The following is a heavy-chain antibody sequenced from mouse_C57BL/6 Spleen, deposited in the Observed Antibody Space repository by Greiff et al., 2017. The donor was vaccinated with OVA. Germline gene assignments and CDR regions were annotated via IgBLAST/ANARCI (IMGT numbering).Heavy chain of an antibody. CDR2: INPSSGYT. CDR1: GYTFTSYT. J-gene: IGHJ4*01. CDR3: ARESNYYAMDY. V-gene: IGHV1-4*01. D-gene: IGHD5-1*01. Sequence: QVQLKESGAELARPGASVKMSCKASGYTFTSYTMHWVKQRPGQGLEWIGYINPSSGYTKYNQKFKDKATLTADKSSSTAYMQLSSLTSEDSAVYYCARESNYYAMDYWGQGTSVTVSS.